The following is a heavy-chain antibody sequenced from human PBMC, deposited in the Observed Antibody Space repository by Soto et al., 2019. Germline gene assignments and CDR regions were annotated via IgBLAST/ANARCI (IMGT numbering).Heavy chain of an antibody. V-gene: IGHV1-2*02. CDR3: ASGAMIFGVVTFEY. CDR2: INPNGGDT. J-gene: IGHJ4*02. D-gene: IGHD3-3*01. Sequence: ASVKVSCKASGYTFSGYSMNWVRQAPGQGLEWMGWINPNGGDTNSAQKFQGRVTMARDTSIATAYMELSRLRSDDTAVYYCASGAMIFGVVTFEYLGQGTLVSVSS. CDR1: GYTFSGYS.